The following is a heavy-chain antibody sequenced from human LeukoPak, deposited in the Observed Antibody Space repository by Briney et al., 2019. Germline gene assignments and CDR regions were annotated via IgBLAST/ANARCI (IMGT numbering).Heavy chain of an antibody. CDR1: GFTFSNYA. CDR3: AKALSPNDYYGSGSYH. D-gene: IGHD3-10*01. CDR2: ISDSGDKT. J-gene: IGHJ4*02. Sequence: GGSLRLSCAASGFTFSNYAMSWVRQAPGKGLECVSAISDSGDKTDYADSVRGRFTIYRDNSKNTLYLQMNSLRAEDTAVYYCAKALSPNDYYGSGSYHWGQGTLVTVSS. V-gene: IGHV3-23*01.